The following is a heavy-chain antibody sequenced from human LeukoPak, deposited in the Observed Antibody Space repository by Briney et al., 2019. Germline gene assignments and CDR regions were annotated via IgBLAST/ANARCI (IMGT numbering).Heavy chain of an antibody. Sequence: GGSLRLSCAASGFTLRSYSMSWVRQAPGKGLEWVSSINWGSNHIYYADAVQGRFTISRDNAKNSLYMQMNSLRAEDTAIYYCARDNSGWSRDYWGQGTLVTVSS. CDR2: INWGSNHI. J-gene: IGHJ4*02. D-gene: IGHD6-19*01. V-gene: IGHV3-21*06. CDR3: ARDNSGWSRDY. CDR1: GFTLRSYS.